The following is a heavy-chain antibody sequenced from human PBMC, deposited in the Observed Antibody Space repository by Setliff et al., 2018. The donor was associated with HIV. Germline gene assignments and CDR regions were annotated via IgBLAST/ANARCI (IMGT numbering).Heavy chain of an antibody. Sequence: GGSLSLSCAASGFTFSSYGMHWVRQAPGRGLEWVAFIRYDDTFKHYLDSVNGRFTISRDNSRDTMSLQMNSLRVEDTAVYYCAKVLPSHTDGAFDVWGPGTMVTVSS. CDR2: IRYDDTFK. CDR1: GFTFSSYG. J-gene: IGHJ3*01. D-gene: IGHD4-17*01. CDR3: AKVLPSHTDGAFDV. V-gene: IGHV3-30*02.